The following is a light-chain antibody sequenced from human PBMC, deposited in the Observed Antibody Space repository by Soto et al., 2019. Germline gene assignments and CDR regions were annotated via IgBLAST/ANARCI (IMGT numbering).Light chain of an antibody. V-gene: IGLV1-47*02. CDR1: RSNIGTNY. J-gene: IGLJ2*01. Sequence: QSVLTQPPSASGTPGQRVTISCSGSRSNIGTNYVYWYQQLPGTAPKLVIYSTNKRPSGVPDRISGSKSGTSASLAISGLRDDDEANYYCAAWDDSMSGPVFGGGTKLTVL. CDR2: STN. CDR3: AAWDDSMSGPV.